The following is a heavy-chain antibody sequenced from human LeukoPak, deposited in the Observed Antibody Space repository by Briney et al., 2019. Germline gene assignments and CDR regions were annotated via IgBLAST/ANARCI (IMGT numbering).Heavy chain of an antibody. CDR1: GGTFSSYA. J-gene: IGHJ6*03. D-gene: IGHD3-10*01. V-gene: IGHV1-69*13. CDR3: ARNLPYYYGSGSYYRYYYYMDV. Sequence: ASVKVSCKASGGTFSSYAISWVRQAPGQGLEWMGGSIPIFGTANYAQKFQGRVTITADESTSTAYMELSSLRSEDTAVYYCARNLPYYYGSGSYYRYYYYMDVWGKGTTVTISS. CDR2: SIPIFGTA.